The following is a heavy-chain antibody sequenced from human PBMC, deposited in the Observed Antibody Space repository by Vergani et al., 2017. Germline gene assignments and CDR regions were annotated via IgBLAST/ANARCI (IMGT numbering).Heavy chain of an antibody. D-gene: IGHD3-22*01. CDR1: GFTFSSYG. J-gene: IGHJ6*02. CDR2: IWYDGSNK. V-gene: IGHV3-33*06. Sequence: QVQLVESGGGVVQPGRSLRLSCAASGFTFSSYGMHWVRQAPGKGLEWVAVIWYDGSNKYYADSVKGRFTISRDNSKNTLYLQMNSLRTEDTALYYCAKDMIAVVGGYYYGMDVWGQGTTVTVSS. CDR3: AKDMIAVVGGYYYGMDV.